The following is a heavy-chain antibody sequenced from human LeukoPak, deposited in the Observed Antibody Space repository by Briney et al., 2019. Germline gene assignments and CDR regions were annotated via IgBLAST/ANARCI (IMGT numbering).Heavy chain of an antibody. V-gene: IGHV1-2*02. D-gene: IGHD6-6*01. CDR3: ARSRSRAAKDAFDI. J-gene: IGHJ3*02. CDR1: GYTFTGYY. Sequence: ASVKVTCKASGYTFTGYYMHWVRLAPGRGLEWMGWINPNSGGTNYAQKFQGRVTMTRDTSISTAYMELSRLRSDDTAVYYCARSRSRAAKDAFDIWGQGTMVTVSS. CDR2: INPNSGGT.